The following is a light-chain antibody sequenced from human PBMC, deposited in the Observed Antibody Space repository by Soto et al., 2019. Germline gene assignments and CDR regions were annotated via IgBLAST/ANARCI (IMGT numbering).Light chain of an antibody. CDR1: QSVSSS. CDR3: QQYNNWPPLT. CDR2: DAS. Sequence: EIVMTQSPATLSVSPADRATLSCRASQSVSSSLAWYQQIPGQAPRLLIYDASTRATGIPARFGGSGSGTEFTLTISSLQSEDFAVYYCQQYNNWPPLTFGGGTKVELK. J-gene: IGKJ4*01. V-gene: IGKV3-15*01.